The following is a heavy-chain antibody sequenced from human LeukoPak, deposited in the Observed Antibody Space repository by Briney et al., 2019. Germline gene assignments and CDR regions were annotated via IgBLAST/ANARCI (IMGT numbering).Heavy chain of an antibody. CDR2: IYHSGST. Sequence: PSGTLSLTCAVSGGSISSGNWWSWVRQPPGKGLEWIGQIYHSGSTNYNPSLKSRVTISVEKSKHQFSLKLSSVTAADTAVYYCARLPYCSGGSCYFDYWGQGTLVTVSS. CDR1: GGSISSGNW. D-gene: IGHD2-15*01. J-gene: IGHJ4*02. CDR3: ARLPYCSGGSCYFDY. V-gene: IGHV4-4*02.